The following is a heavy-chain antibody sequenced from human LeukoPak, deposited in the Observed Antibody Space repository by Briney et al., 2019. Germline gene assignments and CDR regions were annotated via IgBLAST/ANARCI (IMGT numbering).Heavy chain of an antibody. J-gene: IGHJ4*02. Sequence: ASVKVSCKASGYTFIDYYIHWVRQAPGQGLEWMGWINSNTGGTNYAQKFQGRVAMTRDTSISTAYMELSRLTSDDTAVYYCARGGSYPYFFHHWGQGTLVTVSS. CDR2: INSNTGGT. D-gene: IGHD3-16*01. CDR3: ARGGSYPYFFHH. V-gene: IGHV1-2*02. CDR1: GYTFIDYY.